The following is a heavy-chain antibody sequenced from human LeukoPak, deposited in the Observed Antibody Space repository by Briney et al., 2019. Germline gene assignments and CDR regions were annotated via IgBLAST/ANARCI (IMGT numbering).Heavy chain of an antibody. V-gene: IGHV4-61*01. J-gene: IGHJ4*02. CDR2: IYYSGST. Sequence: PSETLSLTCTVSGGSVSSGSYYWTWIRQPPGKGLEWIGYIYYSGSTNYNPSLKSRVTISVDTSKNQFSLKLSSVTAADTAVYYCAREIRGAAAGNYFDYWGQGTLVTVSS. CDR1: GGSVSSGSYY. D-gene: IGHD6-13*01. CDR3: AREIRGAAAGNYFDY.